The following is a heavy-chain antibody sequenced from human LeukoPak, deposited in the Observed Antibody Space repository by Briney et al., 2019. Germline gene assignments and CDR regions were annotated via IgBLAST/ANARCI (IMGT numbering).Heavy chain of an antibody. CDR3: ARAAHVLRFLDQPPYYMDV. D-gene: IGHD3-3*01. CDR1: GGSISSHY. V-gene: IGHV4-59*11. CDR2: IYYSGST. J-gene: IGHJ6*03. Sequence: SETLSLTCTVSGGSISSHYWSWIRQPPGKGLEWIGYIYYSGSTNYNPSLKSRVTISVDTSKNQFSLKLSSVTAADTAVYYCARAAHVLRFLDQPPYYMDVWGKGTTVTVSS.